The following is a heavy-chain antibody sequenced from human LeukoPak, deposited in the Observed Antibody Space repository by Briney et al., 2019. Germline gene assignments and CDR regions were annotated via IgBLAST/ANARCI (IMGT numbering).Heavy chain of an antibody. J-gene: IGHJ4*02. V-gene: IGHV3-23*01. CDR1: GFTFSSYS. Sequence: GRSLRLSCAASGFTFSSYSMSWVRQAPGKGLEWVSAISSSGGNTYYPDSVKGRFTISRDNSKNTMYLQMNSLRAEDTAVYYCAKDRPTWPIDYWGQGTLVTVSS. CDR3: AKDRPTWPIDY. D-gene: IGHD5-12*01. CDR2: ISSSGGNT.